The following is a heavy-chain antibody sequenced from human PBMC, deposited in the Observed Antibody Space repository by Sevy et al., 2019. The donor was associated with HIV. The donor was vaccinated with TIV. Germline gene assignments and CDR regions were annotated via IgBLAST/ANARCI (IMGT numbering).Heavy chain of an antibody. V-gene: IGHV3-9*01. J-gene: IGHJ3*02. CDR2: ISWNSGSI. CDR1: GFTFDDYA. D-gene: IGHD3-3*01. Sequence: GGSLRLSCAASGFTFDDYAMHWVRQAPGKGLEWVSGISWNSGSIGYADSVKGRFTISRDNAKNSLYLQMNSLRAEDTALYYCAKWHYDFWSGEEDAFDIWGQWTMVTVSS. CDR3: AKWHYDFWSGEEDAFDI.